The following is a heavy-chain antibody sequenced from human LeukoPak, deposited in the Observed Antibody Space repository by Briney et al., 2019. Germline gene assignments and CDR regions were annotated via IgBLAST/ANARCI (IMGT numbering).Heavy chain of an antibody. CDR3: AKGTNWNFDY. Sequence: GRSLRLSCAASGFTFSSYGMRWVRQAPGKGLEGVAVIWYDGSNKYYADSVKGRFTISRDNSKNTLYLQMNSLRAEDTAVYYCAKGTNWNFDYWGQGTLVTVSS. D-gene: IGHD1-20*01. CDR1: GFTFSSYG. J-gene: IGHJ4*02. CDR2: IWYDGSNK. V-gene: IGHV3-33*06.